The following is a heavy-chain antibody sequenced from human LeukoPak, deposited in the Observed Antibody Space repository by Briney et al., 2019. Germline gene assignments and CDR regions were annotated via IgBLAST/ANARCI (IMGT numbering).Heavy chain of an antibody. CDR2: IYYSGNT. Sequence: SETLSLTCTVSAYSISSGYYWGWIRQPPGKGPEWIGYIYYSGNTNYNPSLKSRVTISVDTSKNQFSLKLSSVTAADTAVYYCARTTEGGYTYDYFYYYYMDVWGKGTTVTISS. CDR1: AYSISSGYY. CDR3: ARTTEGGYTYDYFYYYYMDV. D-gene: IGHD5-18*01. V-gene: IGHV4-61*01. J-gene: IGHJ6*03.